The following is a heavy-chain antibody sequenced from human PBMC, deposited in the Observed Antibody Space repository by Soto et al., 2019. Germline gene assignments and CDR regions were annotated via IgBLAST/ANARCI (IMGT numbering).Heavy chain of an antibody. CDR1: GFTFSSYS. Sequence: EVQLVESGGGLVQPGGSLRLSCAASGFTFSSYSMNWVRQAPGKGLEWVSYISSSSSTIYYADSVKGRFNISRDNAKTSLYLKMNSLRAEDTAVYYCARKGGIAARLLSSRALDYWGQGTLVTVSS. V-gene: IGHV3-48*01. CDR3: ARKGGIAARLLSSRALDY. D-gene: IGHD6-6*01. J-gene: IGHJ4*02. CDR2: ISSSSSTI.